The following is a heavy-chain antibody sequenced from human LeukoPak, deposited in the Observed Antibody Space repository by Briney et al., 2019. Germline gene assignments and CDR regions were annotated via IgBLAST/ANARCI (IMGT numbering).Heavy chain of an antibody. CDR1: GYTFTGYY. D-gene: IGHD6-19*01. Sequence: GASVKVSCKASGYTFTGYYMHWVRQAPGQGLEWMGWISPNSGGTNYAQKFQGRVTMTRDTSISTAYMELSRLRSDDPAVYYCARMDSSGWYVPYYYYGMDVWGQGTTVTVSS. V-gene: IGHV1-2*02. CDR3: ARMDSSGWYVPYYYYGMDV. CDR2: ISPNSGGT. J-gene: IGHJ6*02.